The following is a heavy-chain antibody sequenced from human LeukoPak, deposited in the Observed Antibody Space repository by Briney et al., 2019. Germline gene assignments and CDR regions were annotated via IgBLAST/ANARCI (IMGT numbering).Heavy chain of an antibody. D-gene: IGHD4-4*01. CDR3: ARDLKEGNSDY. CDR1: GYSFIGYH. CDR2: TNPNTGGT. Sequence: ASVKVSCKASGYSFIGYHMHWVRQAPGQGLEWMGWTNPNTGGTKYAQKFQGRVTMTRDTSTSTVYMELSSLRSEDTAVYYCARDLKEGNSDYWGQGTLVTVSS. V-gene: IGHV1-2*02. J-gene: IGHJ4*02.